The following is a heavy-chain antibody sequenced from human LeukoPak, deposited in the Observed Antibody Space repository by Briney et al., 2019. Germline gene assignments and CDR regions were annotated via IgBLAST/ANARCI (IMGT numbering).Heavy chain of an antibody. Sequence: PGGSLRLSCAASGFTFSIYSMNWVRQAPGKGLEWVSSISSSSSYIYYADSVKGRFTISRDNAKNSLYLQMNSLRAEDTAVYYCARDYGGLSPLNWFDPWGQGTLVTVSS. J-gene: IGHJ5*02. CDR3: ARDYGGLSPLNWFDP. CDR1: GFTFSIYS. V-gene: IGHV3-21*01. CDR2: ISSSSSYI. D-gene: IGHD2-2*01.